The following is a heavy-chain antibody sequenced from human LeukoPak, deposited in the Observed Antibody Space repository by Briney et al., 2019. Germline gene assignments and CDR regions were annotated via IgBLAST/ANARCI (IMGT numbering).Heavy chain of an antibody. D-gene: IGHD6-19*01. V-gene: IGHV4-34*01. CDR2: INHSGST. Sequence: PSETLSLTCAVYGGSFSGYYWSWIRQPPGKGLEWIGEINHSGSTNYNPSLKSRVTISVDTSKNQFSLKLSSVTAADTAVYYCARQGYKSGWYPTFDFWGPGTQVIVSS. CDR3: ARQGYKSGWYPTFDF. J-gene: IGHJ4*02. CDR1: GGSFSGYY.